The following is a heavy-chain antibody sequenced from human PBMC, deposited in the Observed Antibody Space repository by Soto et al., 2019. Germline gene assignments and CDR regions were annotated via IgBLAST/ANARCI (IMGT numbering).Heavy chain of an antibody. D-gene: IGHD6-6*01. V-gene: IGHV4-59*01. CDR3: AGLYSSSPFFNY. CDR2: IYYSGST. CDR1: GGSISSYY. J-gene: IGHJ4*02. Sequence: KPSETLSLTCTVSGGSISSYYWSWIRQPPGKGLEWIGYIYYSGSTHYNPSLKSRVTISVDTSKNQFSLKLSSVTAADTAVYYCAGLYSSSPFFNYWGQGTLVTVSS.